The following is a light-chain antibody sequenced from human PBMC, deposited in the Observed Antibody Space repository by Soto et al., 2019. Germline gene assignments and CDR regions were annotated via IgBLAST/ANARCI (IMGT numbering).Light chain of an antibody. J-gene: IGKJ3*01. Sequence: DIQLTQSPSFLSASVGDRVTITCRASQGISSYLAWYQQKPGKAPKLLIYAASTLQSGVPSRFSGSGSGTEFTLTISSLQPEDFATYYCQHLNRYPPFTFGPGTKVDIK. V-gene: IGKV1-9*01. CDR3: QHLNRYPPFT. CDR2: AAS. CDR1: QGISSY.